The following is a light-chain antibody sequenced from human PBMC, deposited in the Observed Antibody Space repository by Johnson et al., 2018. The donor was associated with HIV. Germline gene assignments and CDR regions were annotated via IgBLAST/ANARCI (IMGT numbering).Light chain of an antibody. CDR3: GTWDSSLTASV. Sequence: QSVLTQPPSVSAAPGQKVTISCSGSSSNIGNNYVSWYQQVPGTAPKLLIYENNKRPSGIPDRFSGSKSGTSATLHITGLQTGDEADYYCGTWDSSLTASVFGTGTKVTVL. CDR2: ENN. J-gene: IGLJ1*01. CDR1: SSNIGNNY. V-gene: IGLV1-51*02.